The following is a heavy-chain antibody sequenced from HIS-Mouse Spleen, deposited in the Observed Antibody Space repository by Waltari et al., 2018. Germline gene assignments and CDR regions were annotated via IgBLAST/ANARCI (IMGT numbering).Heavy chain of an antibody. V-gene: IGHV3-48*01. CDR2: ISSSSSTI. Sequence: EVQLVESGVGLVQSGGSLRLACAASGFTLSSYRLNWVLQPPGRGLEWVSYISSSSSTIYYANSVKGRFTISRDNAKNSLYLQMNSLRAEDTAVYYCASLMTGDFDYWGQGTLVTVSS. J-gene: IGHJ4*02. D-gene: IGHD3-10*01. CDR3: ASLMTGDFDY. CDR1: GFTLSSYR.